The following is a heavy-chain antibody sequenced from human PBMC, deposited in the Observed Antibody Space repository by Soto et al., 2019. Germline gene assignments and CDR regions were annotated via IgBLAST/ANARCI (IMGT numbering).Heavy chain of an antibody. CDR3: AKDTTPDYGEGWFDP. D-gene: IGHD4-17*01. J-gene: IGHJ5*02. CDR1: GFTFDDYA. V-gene: IGHV3-9*01. CDR2: ISWNSGSI. Sequence: GGSLRLSCAASGFTFDDYAMHWVRQAPGKGLEWVSGISWNSGSIGYADSVKGRFTISRDNAKNSLYLQMNSLRAEDTALYYCAKDTTPDYGEGWFDPWGQGTLVTVSS.